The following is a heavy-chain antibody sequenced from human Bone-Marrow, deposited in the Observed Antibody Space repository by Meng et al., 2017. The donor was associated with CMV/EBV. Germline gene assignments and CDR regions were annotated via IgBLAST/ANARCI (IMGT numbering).Heavy chain of an antibody. CDR2: ISSTSSYV. CDR3: ARQYSSSGFFDY. D-gene: IGHD6-6*01. V-gene: IGHV3-21*01. Sequence: GESLKISGAASGFTFGSSWMHWFRQAPGKGLEWVSSISSTSSYVYYADSVKGRFTVSRDNAKNSLYLQMNSLRAEDTAVYFCARQYSSSGFFDYWGQGTLVTVS. J-gene: IGHJ4*02. CDR1: GFTFGSSW.